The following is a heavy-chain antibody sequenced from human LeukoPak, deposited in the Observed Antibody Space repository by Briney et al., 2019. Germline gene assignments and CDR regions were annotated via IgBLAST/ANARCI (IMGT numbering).Heavy chain of an antibody. Sequence: GGSLRLSCAASGFTFSSYAMGWVRQAPGKGLEWVSAISGSGGSTYYADSVKGRFTISRDNSKNTLYLQMNSLRAEDTAVYYCAKGVISRGATKLFFDYWGQGTLVTVSS. J-gene: IGHJ4*02. CDR2: ISGSGGST. V-gene: IGHV3-23*01. CDR1: GFTFSSYA. D-gene: IGHD1-26*01. CDR3: AKGVISRGATKLFFDY.